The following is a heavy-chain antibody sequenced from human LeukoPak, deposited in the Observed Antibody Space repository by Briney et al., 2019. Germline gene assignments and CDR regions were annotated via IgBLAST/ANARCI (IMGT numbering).Heavy chain of an antibody. CDR2: ISYDGSNK. CDR1: GFTFSSYG. Sequence: GGSLRLSCVASGFTFSSYGIHWVRQAPGKGLEWVAVISYDGSNKYYADSVKGRFTISRDNSKNTLYLQMNSLRAEDTAVYYCAKGSSGWPAFDYWGQGTLVTVSS. D-gene: IGHD6-19*01. CDR3: AKGSSGWPAFDY. J-gene: IGHJ4*02. V-gene: IGHV3-30*18.